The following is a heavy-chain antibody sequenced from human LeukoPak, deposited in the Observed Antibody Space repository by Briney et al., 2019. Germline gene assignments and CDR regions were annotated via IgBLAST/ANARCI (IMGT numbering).Heavy chain of an antibody. J-gene: IGHJ3*02. V-gene: IGHV3-30*03. Sequence: GGSLRLSCAASGFTFSSYGMHWVRQAPGKGLEWVAVISYDGSNKYYADSVKGRFTISRDNAKNSLYLQMNSLRAEDTAVYYCARSSYGSGRRGAFDIWGQGTMVTVSS. CDR2: ISYDGSNK. D-gene: IGHD3-10*01. CDR3: ARSSYGSGRRGAFDI. CDR1: GFTFSSYG.